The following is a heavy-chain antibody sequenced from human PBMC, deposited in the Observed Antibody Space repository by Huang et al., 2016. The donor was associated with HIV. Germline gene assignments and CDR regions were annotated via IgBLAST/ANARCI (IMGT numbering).Heavy chain of an antibody. Sequence: QVQLQESGPGLVKPSETLSLTCTVSGGSISSYYWSWVRQPPGKGLEWIGYIHYIGSTNYNPSLKSRVTTAVDTSKNQFFLKLSSVTAADTAVYYCARGGPYSRDYYYYGMDVWGQGTTVTVSS. J-gene: IGHJ6*02. V-gene: IGHV4-59*01. CDR3: ARGGPYSRDYYYYGMDV. CDR2: IHYIGST. D-gene: IGHD6-13*01. CDR1: GGSISSYY.